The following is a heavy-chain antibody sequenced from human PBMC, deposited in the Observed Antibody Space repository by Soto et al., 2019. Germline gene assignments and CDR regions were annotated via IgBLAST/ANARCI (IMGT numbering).Heavy chain of an antibody. V-gene: IGHV4-4*07. Sequence: SETLSLTCTVSGASITCSSYWSWIRQPAGKGLEWIGRFSLSGTTNYNPSLRSRVTMSADVSKNQFSLRLTSVTAADTALYYCARGMTPPGAPAWYYFDSWGQGTLVTVSS. J-gene: IGHJ4*02. CDR1: GASITCSSY. CDR2: FSLSGTT. D-gene: IGHD2-8*02. CDR3: ARGMTPPGAPAWYYFDS.